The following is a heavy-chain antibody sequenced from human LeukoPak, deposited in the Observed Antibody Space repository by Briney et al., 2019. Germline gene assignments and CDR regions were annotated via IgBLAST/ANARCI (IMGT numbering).Heavy chain of an antibody. Sequence: SVKVSCKASGFTFTSSAVQWVRQARGQRLEWIGWIVVGSGNTNYAQKFQERVTITRDMSTSTAYMELSSLRSEDTAVYYCARLYSSSWYFDYWGQGTLVTVSS. CDR1: GFTFTSSA. J-gene: IGHJ4*02. D-gene: IGHD6-13*01. CDR2: IVVGSGNT. V-gene: IGHV1-58*01. CDR3: ARLYSSSWYFDY.